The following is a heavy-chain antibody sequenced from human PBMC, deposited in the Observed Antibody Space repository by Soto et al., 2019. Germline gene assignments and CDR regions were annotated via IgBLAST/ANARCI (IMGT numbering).Heavy chain of an antibody. CDR2: IKQDGSER. CDR3: ASARHIGP. CDR1: GFTFGNYW. Sequence: GGSLRLSCAASGFTFGNYWMSRVRQAPGKGPEWVANIKQDGSERNYVDSVKGRFTISRDNAENSLYLQMNSLRVEDTGVYYCASARHIGPWGQGTLVTVSS. V-gene: IGHV3-7*01. D-gene: IGHD2-21*01. J-gene: IGHJ5*02.